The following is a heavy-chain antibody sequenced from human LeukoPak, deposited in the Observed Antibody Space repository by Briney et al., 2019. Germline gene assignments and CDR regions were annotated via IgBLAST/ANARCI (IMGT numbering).Heavy chain of an antibody. CDR1: GFTFDDYA. CDR2: ISWNSGSI. CDR3: AKSRTAAGTPYFDY. Sequence: PGGSLRLSCAASGFTFDDYAMHWVRHAPGKGLEWVSGISWNSGSIGYADSVKGRFTISRDNAKNSLYLQMNSLRAEDTALYYCAKSRTAAGTPYFDYWGQGTLVTVSS. V-gene: IGHV3-9*01. D-gene: IGHD6-13*01. J-gene: IGHJ4*02.